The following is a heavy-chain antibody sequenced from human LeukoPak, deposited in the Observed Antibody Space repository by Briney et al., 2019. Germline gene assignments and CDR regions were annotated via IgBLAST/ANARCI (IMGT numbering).Heavy chain of an antibody. CDR1: GYTFTGYY. CDR2: INPNSGGT. D-gene: IGHD6-6*01. Sequence: ASVKVSCKASGYTFTGYYMHWVRQAPGQGLEWMGWINPNSGGTNYAQKFQGRVTMTRDTSISTAYMELSRLRSDDTAVYYCARDPTGSSIAARPYDHWGQGTLVTVSS. V-gene: IGHV1-2*02. CDR3: ARDPTGSSIAARPYDH. J-gene: IGHJ5*02.